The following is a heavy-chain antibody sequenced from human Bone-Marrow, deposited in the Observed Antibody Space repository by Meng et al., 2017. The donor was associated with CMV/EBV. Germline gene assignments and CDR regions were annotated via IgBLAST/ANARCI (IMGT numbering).Heavy chain of an antibody. CDR2: IIPIFGTA. CDR1: GGTFSSYA. CDR3: ASSYGYSSSWPLDY. Sequence: SVKVSCKASGGTFSSYAISWVRQAPGQGLEWMGGIIPIFGTANYAQKFQGRVTITTDESTSTAYMELSSLRSEDTAVYYFASSYGYSSSWPLDYWGQGTLVTVSS. D-gene: IGHD6-13*01. J-gene: IGHJ4*02. V-gene: IGHV1-69*05.